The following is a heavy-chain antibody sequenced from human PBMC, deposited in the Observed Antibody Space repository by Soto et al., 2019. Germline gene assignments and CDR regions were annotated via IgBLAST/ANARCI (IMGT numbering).Heavy chain of an antibody. D-gene: IGHD3-10*01. V-gene: IGHV4-59*01. CDR3: ARDVSTRYYGSGSYYHSANWFDP. CDR2: IYYSGST. Sequence: QVQLQESGPGLVKPSETLSLTCTVSGGSISSYYWSWIRQPPGKGLEWIGYIYYSGSTNYNPSLKSRVTISVATSKNQFSLKLSSVPAADTAVYYCARDVSTRYYGSGSYYHSANWFDPWGQGTLVTVSS. J-gene: IGHJ5*02. CDR1: GGSISSYY.